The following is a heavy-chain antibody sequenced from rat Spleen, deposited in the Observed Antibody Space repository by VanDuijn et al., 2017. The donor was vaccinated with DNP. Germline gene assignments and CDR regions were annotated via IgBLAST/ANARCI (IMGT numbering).Heavy chain of an antibody. D-gene: IGHD1-11*01. CDR2: IRSSSDT. CDR1: GFIFSNYW. Sequence: VQLVESGGGPVQPGRSLKLSCVASGFIFSNYWMTWIRQAPGKGLEWVASIRSSSDTVYADAVKERFTISRDNAKNTLYLQLNSLKSEDTAIYYCARSLTTEGIANWGQGVMVTVSS. CDR3: ARSLTTEGIAN. V-gene: IGHV5-62*01. J-gene: IGHJ2*01.